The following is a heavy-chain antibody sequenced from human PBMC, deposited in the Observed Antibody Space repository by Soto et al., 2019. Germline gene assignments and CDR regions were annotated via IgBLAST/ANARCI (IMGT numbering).Heavy chain of an antibody. CDR2: INHSGST. V-gene: IGHV4-34*01. CDR1: GGSFSCYY. J-gene: IGHJ4*02. CDR3: ARRVIXYDFWSGYMRGQYYFDY. D-gene: IGHD3-3*01. Sequence: SETLSLTCAVYGGSFSCYYWSWIRQPPGKGLEWIGEINHSGSTNYNPSLKSRVTISVDTSKNQFSLKLSSVTAADTAVYYCARRVIXYDFWSGYMRGQYYFDYWGQGTLVTVSS.